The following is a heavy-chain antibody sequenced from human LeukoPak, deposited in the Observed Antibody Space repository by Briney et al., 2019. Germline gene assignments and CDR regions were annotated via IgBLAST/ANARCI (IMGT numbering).Heavy chain of an antibody. CDR2: ISYDGSNK. CDR3: AKDYVRSPLGY. J-gene: IGHJ4*02. V-gene: IGHV3-30*18. D-gene: IGHD3-16*01. Sequence: GGSLRLSGAASGFTFSSYGMPWVRQAPGKGLEWVAVISYDGSNKYYADSVKGRFTISRDNSKNTLYLQMNSLRAEDTAVYYCAKDYVRSPLGYWGQGTLVTVSS. CDR1: GFTFSSYG.